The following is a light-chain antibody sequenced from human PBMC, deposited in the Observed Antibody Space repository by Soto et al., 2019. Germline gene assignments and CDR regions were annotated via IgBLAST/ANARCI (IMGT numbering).Light chain of an antibody. CDR3: KQSYSTQWT. CDR1: RSISRY. V-gene: IGKV1-39*01. CDR2: AAS. Sequence: DIQMTQSPSSLSASVGDRVNMTCRASRSISRYLSWYQQKPGKAPNLLIYAASSLQSGVPSRFSGAGSGTDFTLTIGNLQPEDFAIYYCKQSYSTQWTFGRGTKVEI. J-gene: IGKJ1*01.